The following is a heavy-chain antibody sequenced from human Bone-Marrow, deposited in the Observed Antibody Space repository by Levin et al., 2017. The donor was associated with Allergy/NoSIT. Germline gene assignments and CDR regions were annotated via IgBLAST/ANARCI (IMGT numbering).Heavy chain of an antibody. CDR2: IFHSGSS. CDR1: GGSVRGENYY. J-gene: IGHJ3*02. CDR3: ASAHTRVYGDYSAFNI. D-gene: IGHD4-17*01. Sequence: TSETLSLTCSVSGGSVRGENYYWSWIRQPPGKGLEWIGSIFHSGSSFYNPSLQSRITTSLDTSKNQLSLRLSSATAADTAVYFCASAHTRVYGDYSAFNIWGQGTMVTVSS. V-gene: IGHV4-61*01.